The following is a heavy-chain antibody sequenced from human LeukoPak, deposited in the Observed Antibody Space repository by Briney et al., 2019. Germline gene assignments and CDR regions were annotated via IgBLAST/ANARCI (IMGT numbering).Heavy chain of an antibody. V-gene: IGHV4-39*07. Sequence: SETLSLTCTVSGGSVRTSDYYWGWIRQSPVKGLEWIGDVFYTGKTNNNPSLRGRATISIDTSKNQFSLKLTYVTAADTAVYYCARVFDSWGQGTLVTVSS. J-gene: IGHJ4*02. CDR1: GGSVRTSDYY. CDR3: ARVFDS. CDR2: VFYTGKT.